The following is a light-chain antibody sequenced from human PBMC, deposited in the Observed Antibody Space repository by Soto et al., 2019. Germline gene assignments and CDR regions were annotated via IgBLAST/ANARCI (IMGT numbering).Light chain of an antibody. CDR1: QSVSSS. CDR2: DSS. CDR3: QQANSYPWK. Sequence: IVMTQSPATLSVSPWERATLSCRASQSVSSSVAWYQQKPGQAPRLLIYDSSSRATGVPARFSGSGSGTEFSLAISSLQSEDFATYYCQQANSYPWKFGQGTKVDIK. V-gene: IGKV3-15*01. J-gene: IGKJ1*01.